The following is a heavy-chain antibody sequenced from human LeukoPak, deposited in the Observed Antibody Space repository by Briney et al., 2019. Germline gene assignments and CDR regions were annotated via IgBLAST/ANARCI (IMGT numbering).Heavy chain of an antibody. V-gene: IGHV3-30*03. CDR3: ARKEMAPN. CDR2: IIYDGSNN. Sequence: SGGSLRLSCAASGFTFSTYDMQWARQAPGKGLEWVAVIIYDGSNNYYADSVKGRFTISRDNSKSTLYLQMNSPRAEDTAVYYCARKEMAPNWGQGTLVTVSS. D-gene: IGHD5-24*01. CDR1: GFTFSTYD. J-gene: IGHJ4*02.